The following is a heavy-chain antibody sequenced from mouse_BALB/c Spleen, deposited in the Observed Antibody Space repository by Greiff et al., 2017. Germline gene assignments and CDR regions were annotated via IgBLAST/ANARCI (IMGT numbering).Heavy chain of an antibody. Sequence: QVQLQQSGAELVRPGSSVKISCKASGYAFSSYWMNWVKQRPGQGLEWIGQIYPGDGDTNYNGKFKGKATLTADKSSSTAYMQLSSLTSEDSAVYFCARLRVVAEDFDYWGQGTTLTVSS. CDR3: ARLRVVAEDFDY. V-gene: IGHV1-80*01. CDR1: GYAFSSYW. D-gene: IGHD1-1*01. J-gene: IGHJ2*01. CDR2: IYPGDGDT.